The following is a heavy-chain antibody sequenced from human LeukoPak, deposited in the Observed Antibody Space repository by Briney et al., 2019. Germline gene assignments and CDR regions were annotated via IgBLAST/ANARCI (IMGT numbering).Heavy chain of an antibody. Sequence: GGSLRLSCAASGFTFSSYAMSWVRQAPGKGLEWVSAISGSGGSTYYADSVKGRFTISRDNSKNTLYLQMNSLRAEDTAVYYCAKDGDDYVWGTYRHFDYWGQGTLVTVSS. CDR2: ISGSGGST. CDR1: GFTFSSYA. V-gene: IGHV3-23*01. J-gene: IGHJ4*02. D-gene: IGHD3-16*02. CDR3: AKDGDDYVWGTYRHFDY.